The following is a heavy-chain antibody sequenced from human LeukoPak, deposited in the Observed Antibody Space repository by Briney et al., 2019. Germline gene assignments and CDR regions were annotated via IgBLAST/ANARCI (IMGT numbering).Heavy chain of an antibody. Sequence: SSETLSLTCAVYGGSFSGYYWSWIRQPPGKGLEWIGEINHSGSTNYNPSLKSRVTIPVDTSKNQFSLKLSSVTAADTAVYYCARGLGYFTDYWGQGTLVTVSS. CDR1: GGSFSGYY. J-gene: IGHJ4*02. CDR2: INHSGST. CDR3: ARGLGYFTDY. V-gene: IGHV4-34*01. D-gene: IGHD3-22*01.